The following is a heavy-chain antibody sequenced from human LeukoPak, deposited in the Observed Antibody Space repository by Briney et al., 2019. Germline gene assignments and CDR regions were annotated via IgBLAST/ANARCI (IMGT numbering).Heavy chain of an antibody. CDR3: AKDRSPWSTTSTPGY. J-gene: IGHJ4*02. CDR1: GFTFSSYS. D-gene: IGHD2/OR15-2a*01. V-gene: IGHV3-23*01. Sequence: PGGSLRLSCAASGFTFSSYSMNWVRQAPGKGLEWVSAISGSGGSTYYADSVKGRFTISRDNSKNTLYLQMNSLRAEDTAVYYCAKDRSPWSTTSTPGYWGQGTLVTVSS. CDR2: ISGSGGST.